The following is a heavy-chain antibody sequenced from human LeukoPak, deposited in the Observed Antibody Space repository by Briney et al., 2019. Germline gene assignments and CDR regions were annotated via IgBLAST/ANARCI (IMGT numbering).Heavy chain of an antibody. CDR3: AKLARRYYYGSGRDGMDV. D-gene: IGHD3-10*01. CDR1: GFTFSSYA. V-gene: IGHV3-23*01. J-gene: IGHJ6*04. CDR2: ISGSGGST. Sequence: GGSLRLSCAASGFTFSSYAMSWVRQAPGKGLEWVSAISGSGGSTYYADSVKGRFTISRDNSKSTLYLQMNSLRAEDTAVYYCAKLARRYYYGSGRDGMDVWGKGTTVTVSS.